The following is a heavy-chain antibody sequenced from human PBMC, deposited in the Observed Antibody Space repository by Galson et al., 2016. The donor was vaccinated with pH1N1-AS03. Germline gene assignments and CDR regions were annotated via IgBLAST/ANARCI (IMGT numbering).Heavy chain of an antibody. D-gene: IGHD5-12*01. CDR3: ARSDGRGDNFGYMRWFDP. V-gene: IGHV4/OR15-8*01. CDR1: GGSITSSNW. J-gene: IGHJ5*02. Sequence: SETLSLTCDVSGGSITSSNWWNWVHQPPGQGLEWIGEVYHSGTTNYNSSLKSRVTMSVNKSKNQFSLKLNSVTAADTAVYYCARSDGRGDNFGYMRWFDPWGQGTLVTVSS. CDR2: VYHSGTT.